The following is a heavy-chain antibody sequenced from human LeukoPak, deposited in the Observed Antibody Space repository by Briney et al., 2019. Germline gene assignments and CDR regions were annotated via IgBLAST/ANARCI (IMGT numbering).Heavy chain of an antibody. CDR3: AKGVGGYCSSTDCRAYDN. CDR1: GFIFSSYA. J-gene: IGHJ4*02. CDR2: ISGSGDGT. D-gene: IGHD2-2*01. V-gene: IGHV3-23*01. Sequence: GGSLRLSCAASGFIFSSYAMNWGRQAPGKGLEWVSAISGSGDGTYYADSVKGRFTVSRDNSKNTLYLQKDNLRAEDSAVYYCAKGVGGYCSSTDCRAYDNWGQGTLVTVSS.